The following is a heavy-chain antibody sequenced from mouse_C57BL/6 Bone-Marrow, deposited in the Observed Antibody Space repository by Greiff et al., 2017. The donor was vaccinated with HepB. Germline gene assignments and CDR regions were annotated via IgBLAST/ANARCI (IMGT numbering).Heavy chain of an antibody. D-gene: IGHD2-2*01. CDR1: GYTFTDYY. CDR3: AYGYDASYWYFDV. J-gene: IGHJ1*03. V-gene: IGHV1-76*01. CDR2: INPGSGNT. Sequence: VQLQQSGAELVRPGASVKLSCKASGYTFTDYYINWVKQRPGQGLEWIARINPGSGNTYYNEKFKGKATLTAEKSSSTAYMQLSSLTSEDSAVYFCAYGYDASYWYFDVWGTGTTVTVSS.